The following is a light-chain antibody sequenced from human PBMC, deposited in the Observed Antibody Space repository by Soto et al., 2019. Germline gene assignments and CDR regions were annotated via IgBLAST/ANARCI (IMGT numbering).Light chain of an antibody. V-gene: IGKV1-33*01. Sequence: DIQMTQSPSSLSASVGDRVIITCQASQDISNYLNWYQQKPGKAPELLIYEASNLKTGVPSRFRGSGSGKYFTYTISSLQPDDFATYYCQQSVKLPYAFGQGKKL. J-gene: IGKJ2*01. CDR1: QDISNY. CDR2: EAS. CDR3: QQSVKLPYA.